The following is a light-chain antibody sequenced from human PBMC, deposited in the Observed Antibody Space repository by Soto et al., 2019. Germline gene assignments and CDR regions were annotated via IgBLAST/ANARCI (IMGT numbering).Light chain of an antibody. CDR1: SSDVGAYNY. CDR3: ISYTSSTTSVV. V-gene: IGLV2-14*01. J-gene: IGLJ2*01. Sequence: SALTQPASVSGSPGQSITISCTGTSSDVGAYNYVSWYQQHPGKAPKLMIYDVSNRPSGVSNRFSGSKSGNTASLTISGLQAEDEADYYCISYTSSTTSVVFGGGTKVTVL. CDR2: DVS.